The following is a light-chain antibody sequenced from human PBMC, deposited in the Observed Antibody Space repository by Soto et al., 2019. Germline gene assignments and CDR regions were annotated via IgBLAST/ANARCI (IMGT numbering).Light chain of an antibody. J-gene: IGKJ1*01. Sequence: EIVLTQSPGTLSLSPGERATLSCRASQSVSSSYLAWYQQKPGQAPRLLIYGASSRDTGIPDRFSGSGSGTDFTLTISRLEPEDFEVYYCQQYGSSPLTFGQGTQVEIK. V-gene: IGKV3-20*01. CDR1: QSVSSSY. CDR3: QQYGSSPLT. CDR2: GAS.